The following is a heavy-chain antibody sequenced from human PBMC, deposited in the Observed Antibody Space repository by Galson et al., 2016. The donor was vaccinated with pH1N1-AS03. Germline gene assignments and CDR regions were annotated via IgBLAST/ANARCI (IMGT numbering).Heavy chain of an antibody. Sequence: SLRLSCAASGFTFSTYSMNWVRQPPGKGLEWVSYISSSGGTLYYADSVKGRFIISRDHARNSLFLHMNSLRAEDTAVYYCARDDSGGWYIDYWGQGTLVTVSS. CDR2: ISSSGGTL. V-gene: IGHV3-48*04. D-gene: IGHD6-19*01. CDR1: GFTFSTYS. J-gene: IGHJ4*02. CDR3: ARDDSGGWYIDY.